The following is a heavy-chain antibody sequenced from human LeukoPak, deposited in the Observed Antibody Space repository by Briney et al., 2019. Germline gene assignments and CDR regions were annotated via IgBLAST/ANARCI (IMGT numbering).Heavy chain of an antibody. CDR1: GGSISSSSYY. D-gene: IGHD3-22*01. V-gene: IGHV4-39*07. Sequence: PSETLSLTCTVSGGSISSSSYYWGWIRQPPGKGLEWIGSIYYSGSTYYNPSLKSRVTISVDTSKNQFSLKLSSVTAADTAVYYCARDRSITMIQWRAFDIWGQGTMVTVSS. CDR3: ARDRSITMIQWRAFDI. J-gene: IGHJ3*02. CDR2: IYYSGST.